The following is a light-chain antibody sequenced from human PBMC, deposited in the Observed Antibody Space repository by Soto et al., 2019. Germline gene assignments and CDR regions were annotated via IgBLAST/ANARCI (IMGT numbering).Light chain of an antibody. J-gene: IGKJ5*01. V-gene: IGKV3-11*01. CDR3: QQRRDWPLT. CDR1: QNVDMF. Sequence: EIVLTQSPVTLFLSPGERATLSCRASQNVDMFLAWYQQRPGQAPRLLIYDASNRATGTPARFSCSGSGTDFTLTISILEPEDFSVYYCQQRRDWPLTFGQGTRLGIK. CDR2: DAS.